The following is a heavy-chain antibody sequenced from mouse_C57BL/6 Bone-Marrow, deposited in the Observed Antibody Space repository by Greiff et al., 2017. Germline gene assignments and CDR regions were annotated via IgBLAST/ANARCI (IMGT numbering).Heavy chain of an antibody. J-gene: IGHJ3*01. CDR3: ARCRYYGSSYPFAY. D-gene: IGHD1-1*01. CDR2: IHPNSGST. Sequence: QVKLQQPGAELVKPGASVKLSCKASGYTFTSYWMHWVKQRPGQGLEWIGMIHPNSGSTNYNEKFKSKDTLTVDKSSSTAYMQLSRLTSEDSAVYSCARCRYYGSSYPFAYWGQGTLVTVSA. CDR1: GYTFTSYW. V-gene: IGHV1-64*01.